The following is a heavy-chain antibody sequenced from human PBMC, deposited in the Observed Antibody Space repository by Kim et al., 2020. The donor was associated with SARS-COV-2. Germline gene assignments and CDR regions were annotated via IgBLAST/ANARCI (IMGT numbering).Heavy chain of an antibody. D-gene: IGHD6-19*01. V-gene: IGHV4-34*01. CDR1: GGSFSGYY. CDR2: INHSGST. J-gene: IGHJ3*02. CDR3: ARVKATGIAVAGAFDI. Sequence: SETLSLTCAVYGGSFSGYYWSWIRQPPGKGLEWIGEINHSGSTNYNPSLKSRVTISVDTSKNQFSLKLSSVTAADTAVYYCARVKATGIAVAGAFDIWC.